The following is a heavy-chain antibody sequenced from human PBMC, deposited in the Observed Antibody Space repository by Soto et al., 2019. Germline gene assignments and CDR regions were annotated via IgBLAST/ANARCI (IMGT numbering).Heavy chain of an antibody. CDR2: IYYSGST. CDR1: GGSISSGGYY. CDR3: ARDPGLLFGAAAGFDY. J-gene: IGHJ4*02. D-gene: IGHD3-10*02. Sequence: QVQLQESGPGLVKPSQTLSLTCTVSGGSISSGGYYWSWIRQHPGKGLEWIGYIYYSGSTYYNPSLKSRVTISVDTSKNQFSLELSCVTAADTAVYYCARDPGLLFGAAAGFDYWGQGTLVTVSS. V-gene: IGHV4-31*03.